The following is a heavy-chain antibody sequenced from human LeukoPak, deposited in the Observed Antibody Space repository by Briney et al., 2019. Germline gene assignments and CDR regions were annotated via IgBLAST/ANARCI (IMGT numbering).Heavy chain of an antibody. CDR1: GYTFTSYL. CDR3: ARATYYDILTGYYPGDY. D-gene: IGHD3-9*01. V-gene: IGHV1-46*01. Sequence: ASVKVSCKASGYTFTSYLIHWVRQPPGQGLEGMGIINPSDHYTNYAKKFQGRVTITADESTSTAYMELSSLRSEDTAVYYCARATYYDILTGYYPGDYWGQGTLVTVSS. J-gene: IGHJ4*02. CDR2: INPSDHYT.